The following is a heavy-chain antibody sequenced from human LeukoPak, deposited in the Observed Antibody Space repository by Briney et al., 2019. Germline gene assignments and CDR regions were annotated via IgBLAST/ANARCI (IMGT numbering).Heavy chain of an antibody. CDR1: GGSISSGGYY. CDR3: ARGGRLRWSLGYFDY. Sequence: SETLSLTCTVSGGSISSGGYYWSWIRQPPGKGLEWIGYIYYSGSTNYNPSLKSRVTISVDTSKNQFSLKLSSVTAADTAVYYCARGGRLRWSLGYFDYWGQGTLVTVSS. CDR2: IYYSGST. V-gene: IGHV4-61*08. J-gene: IGHJ4*02. D-gene: IGHD4-23*01.